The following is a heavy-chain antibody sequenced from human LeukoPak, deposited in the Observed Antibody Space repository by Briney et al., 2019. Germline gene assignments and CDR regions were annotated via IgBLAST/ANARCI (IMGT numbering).Heavy chain of an antibody. D-gene: IGHD6-13*01. V-gene: IGHV4-59*08. J-gene: IGHJ6*02. Sequence: PSETLSLTCTVSGGSISSYYWSLIRQPPGKGLEWIGYCYYSGDTNYNPSLESRVTISVGTSKNQISLRLNSVTAADTAVYYCARHFKHQLVRGYYYLMDVWGQGTTVTVSS. CDR1: GGSISSYY. CDR3: ARHFKHQLVRGYYYLMDV. CDR2: CYYSGDT.